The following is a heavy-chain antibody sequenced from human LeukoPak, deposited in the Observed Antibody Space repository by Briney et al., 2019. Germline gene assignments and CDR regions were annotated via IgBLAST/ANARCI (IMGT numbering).Heavy chain of an antibody. Sequence: GASVKVSCKASGYTFTGYYMHWVRQAPGQGLEWMGWINPNSGGTNYAQKFQGRVTMTRDTSISTAYMELSRLRSDDTAVYYCARALRFLDALEAFDIWGQGTMVTVSS. CDR1: GYTFTGYY. CDR2: INPNSGGT. J-gene: IGHJ3*02. V-gene: IGHV1-2*02. D-gene: IGHD3-3*01. CDR3: ARALRFLDALEAFDI.